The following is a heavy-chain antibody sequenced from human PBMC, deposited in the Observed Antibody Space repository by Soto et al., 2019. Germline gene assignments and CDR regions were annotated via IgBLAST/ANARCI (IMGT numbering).Heavy chain of an antibody. CDR1: GGTFSSYA. D-gene: IGHD2-15*01. Sequence: ASVKVSCKASGGTFSSYAISWVRQAPGQGLEWMGGIIPIFGTANYAQKFQGRVTITADESTSTAFMELSSLRSEDTAVYYCGRVACSGGSCYSSGLDYWGQGTLVTVSA. V-gene: IGHV1-69*13. CDR3: GRVACSGGSCYSSGLDY. J-gene: IGHJ4*02. CDR2: IIPIFGTA.